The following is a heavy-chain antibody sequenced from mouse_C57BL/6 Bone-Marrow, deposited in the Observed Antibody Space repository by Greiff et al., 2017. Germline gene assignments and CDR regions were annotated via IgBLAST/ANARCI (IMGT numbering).Heavy chain of an antibody. D-gene: IGHD3-2*02. Sequence: VQLQQSVAELVRPGASVKLSCTASGFNIKNTYMPWVKQRPEQGLEWIGRIDPANGNTKYAPKFQGKDTITADTSSNTAYLQLSSLTSEDTAIXYCARGDSSGPGAMDYWGQGTSVTVSS. CDR1: GFNIKNTY. J-gene: IGHJ4*01. V-gene: IGHV14-3*01. CDR2: IDPANGNT. CDR3: ARGDSSGPGAMDY.